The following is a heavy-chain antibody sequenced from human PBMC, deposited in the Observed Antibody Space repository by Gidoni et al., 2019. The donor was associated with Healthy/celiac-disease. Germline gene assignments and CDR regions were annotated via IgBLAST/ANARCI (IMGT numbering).Heavy chain of an antibody. CDR2: IYYSGSI. V-gene: IGHV4-61*01. D-gene: IGHD2-2*01. CDR1: GGSFSSGSYY. Sequence: QVQLQESGPGLVKPSETLSLTCTVSGGSFSSGSYYWLWIRQPPGTGLEWIGYIYYSGSINYNPALKSRVTISGDTSKNQFSLKLSSVTAADTAVYYCARDRGIVVVPAAYYYYYGMDVWGQGTTVTVSS. J-gene: IGHJ6*02. CDR3: ARDRGIVVVPAAYYYYYGMDV.